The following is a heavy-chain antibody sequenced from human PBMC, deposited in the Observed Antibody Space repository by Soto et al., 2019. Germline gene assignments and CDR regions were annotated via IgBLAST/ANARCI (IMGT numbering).Heavy chain of an antibody. Sequence: EVRLVESGGGLVKPGGSLRLSCAASGFTFSAFSMNWVRQAPGKRLEWLSSINEDSTYIYYGDSLRGRYTISRDNAKDSVYLQIDSLRAEDTAVYYCVRDFGRYFRSGYMDVWGDGATVIVS. D-gene: IGHD3-9*01. CDR1: GFTFSAFS. CDR2: INEDSTYI. V-gene: IGHV3-21*02. CDR3: VRDFGRYFRSGYMDV. J-gene: IGHJ6*03.